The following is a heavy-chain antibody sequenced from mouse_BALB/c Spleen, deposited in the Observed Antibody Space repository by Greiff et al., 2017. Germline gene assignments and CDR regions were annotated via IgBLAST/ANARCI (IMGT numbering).Heavy chain of an antibody. D-gene: IGHD2-4*01. V-gene: IGHV1-15*01. CDR2: IDPETGGT. Sequence: QVQLQQSGAELVRPGASVTLSCTASGYTFTDYEMHWVKQTPVHGLEWIGAIDPETGGTAYNQKFKGKATLTADKSSSTAYMELRSLTSEDSAVYYGTRSTMITTRAWFAYWGQGTLVTVAA. CDR1: GYTFTDYE. J-gene: IGHJ3*01. CDR3: TRSTMITTRAWFAY.